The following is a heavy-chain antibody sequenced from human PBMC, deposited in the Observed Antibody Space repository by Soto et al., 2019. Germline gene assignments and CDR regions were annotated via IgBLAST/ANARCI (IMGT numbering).Heavy chain of an antibody. Sequence: GESLKICCKGPGHLFNNHWIGWVRQTPGKGLEWMGLIFTRDSETKTSPSFQGHVSFSVDNSINTDYLQWTSLKTTDTGIYFCARGYFDSGHGYDLWGQGTLVTVSS. J-gene: IGHJ5*02. CDR1: GHLFNNHW. D-gene: IGHD3-10*01. V-gene: IGHV5-51*01. CDR2: IFTRDSET. CDR3: ARGYFDSGHGYDL.